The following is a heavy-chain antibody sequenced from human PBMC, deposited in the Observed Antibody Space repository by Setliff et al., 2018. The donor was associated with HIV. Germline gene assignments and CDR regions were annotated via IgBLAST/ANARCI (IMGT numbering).Heavy chain of an antibody. Sequence: GGSLRLSCAASGFTFSSYAMHWVRQAPGKGLEWVAVIWYDGSNKYYADSVKGRFTISRDNSKNTLYLQMDSLRAEDTAVYYCAKVHPPDMDVWGKGTTVTVSS. V-gene: IGHV3-33*06. J-gene: IGHJ6*03. CDR3: AKVHPPDMDV. CDR2: IWYDGSNK. CDR1: GFTFSSYA.